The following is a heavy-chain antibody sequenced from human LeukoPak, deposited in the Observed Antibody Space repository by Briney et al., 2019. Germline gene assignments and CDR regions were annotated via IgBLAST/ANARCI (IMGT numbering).Heavy chain of an antibody. CDR3: AKSSYCGGDCYLLAFDI. CDR1: GFTFSSYA. CDR2: ISGSGGST. Sequence: GGSLRLSCAASGFTFSSYAMSWVRQAPGKGLEWVSAISGSGGSTYYADPVKGRFTISRDNSKNTLYLQMNSLRAEDTAVYYCAKSSYCGGDCYLLAFDIWGQGTMVTVSS. V-gene: IGHV3-23*01. J-gene: IGHJ3*02. D-gene: IGHD2-21*02.